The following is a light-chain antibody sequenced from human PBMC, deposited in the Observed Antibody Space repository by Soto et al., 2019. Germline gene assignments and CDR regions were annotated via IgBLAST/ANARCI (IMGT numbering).Light chain of an antibody. J-gene: IGKJ1*01. CDR1: QSVSSN. V-gene: IGKV3-15*01. CDR2: DAS. CDR3: QQYNNWPET. Sequence: EIVMTQSPATLSVSPGERATLSCRASQSVSSNLAWYQQKVGQAPRVLIYDASTRATGIPGRFSGSGSGTEFTLTISSLQSEDFAVYYCQQYNNWPETCGQGTKVDIK.